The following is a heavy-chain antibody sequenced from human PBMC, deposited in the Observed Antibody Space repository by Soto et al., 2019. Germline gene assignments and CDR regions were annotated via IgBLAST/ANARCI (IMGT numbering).Heavy chain of an antibody. D-gene: IGHD6-6*01. V-gene: IGHV1-46*01. CDR1: AVTFTSYF. Sequence: ASVKVSCKAPAVTFTSYFMHWVRQAPGHGLEWIGVINPNGGSTKFAQTFQGRVTMTGDTSTSTVYMELRSLTSDDTALYYCAKDLTRQLAYWLDPWGQGTQVTVSS. CDR3: AKDLTRQLAYWLDP. CDR2: INPNGGST. J-gene: IGHJ5*02.